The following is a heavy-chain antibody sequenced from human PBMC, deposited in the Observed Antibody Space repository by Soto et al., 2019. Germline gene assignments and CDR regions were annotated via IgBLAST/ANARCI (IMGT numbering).Heavy chain of an antibody. CDR3: ARDNYGSGPIYGMDV. Sequence: TLSPTCPLSGASISRSGYYWSWIREHPGKGLEWIGYIYYSGSTYYNPSLKSRVTISVDTSKNKFSLKLSSVTAEDKAVYYSARDNYGSGPIYGMDVWGQGTTVTVS. CDR1: GASISRSGYY. CDR2: IYYSGST. V-gene: IGHV4-31*03. J-gene: IGHJ6*02. D-gene: IGHD3-10*01.